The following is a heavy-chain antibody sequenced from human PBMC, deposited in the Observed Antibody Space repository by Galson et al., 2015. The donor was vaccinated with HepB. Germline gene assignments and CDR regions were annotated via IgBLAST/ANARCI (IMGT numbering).Heavy chain of an antibody. CDR2: FDPEDGET. Sequence: SVKVSCKVSGHPLSDISIHWVRQAPGQGLEWMGGFDPEDGETIYAQKFQGRVTMTEDTSTDTAYMELSSLRSEDTAVYYCATVGIAAAGQRTNCFDPWGQGTLVTVSS. D-gene: IGHD6-13*01. V-gene: IGHV1-24*01. CDR3: ATVGIAAAGQRTNCFDP. J-gene: IGHJ5*02. CDR1: GHPLSDIS.